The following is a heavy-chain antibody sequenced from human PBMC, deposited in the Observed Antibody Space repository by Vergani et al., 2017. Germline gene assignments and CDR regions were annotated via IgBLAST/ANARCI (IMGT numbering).Heavy chain of an antibody. D-gene: IGHD1-26*01. V-gene: IGHV4-39*01. CDR3: ARHVGGSYYANFDY. CDR2: IYYSGST. J-gene: IGHJ4*02. CDR1: GGSISSSSYY. Sequence: QLQLQESGPGLVKPSETLSITCTVSGGSISSSSYYWGWIRQPPGKGLEWIGSIYYSGSTYYNPSLKSRVTISVDTSKNPFSLKLSSVTAADTAVYYCARHVGGSYYANFDYWGQGTLVTVSS.